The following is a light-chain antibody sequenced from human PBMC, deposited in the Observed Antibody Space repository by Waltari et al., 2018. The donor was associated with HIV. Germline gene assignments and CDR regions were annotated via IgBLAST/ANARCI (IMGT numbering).Light chain of an antibody. CDR2: EVT. CDR3: TSYISGTTPV. CDR1: DLNDSDY. Sequence: QSALTQPASVSGSPGQSITISCDLNDSDYLSWYQRHPGKAPKVIIYEVTNRPSGLSNRFSGSKSGNTATLTISGLQPEDEADYFCTSYISGTTPVFGRGTRVTVL. J-gene: IGLJ2*01. V-gene: IGLV2-14*01.